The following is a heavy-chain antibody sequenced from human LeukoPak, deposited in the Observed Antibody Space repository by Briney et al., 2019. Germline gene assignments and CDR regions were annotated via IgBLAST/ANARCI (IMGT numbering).Heavy chain of an antibody. CDR3: ARQAGSGLFILP. J-gene: IGHJ4*02. V-gene: IGHV4-34*01. Sequence: SETLSLTCAVYGGSFSGYYWSWIRQPPGKGLEWIGEINHSGSTNYNPSLKSRVTISVDTSKNQFSLKLSSVTAADTAVYYCARQAGSGLFILPGGQGTLVTVSS. D-gene: IGHD3/OR15-3a*01. CDR2: INHSGST. CDR1: GGSFSGYY.